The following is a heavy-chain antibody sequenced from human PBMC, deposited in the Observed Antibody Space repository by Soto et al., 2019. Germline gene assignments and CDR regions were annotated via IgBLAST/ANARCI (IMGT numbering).Heavy chain of an antibody. J-gene: IGHJ6*02. Sequence: PSETLSLTCTVSGGSISSGGYYWSWIRQHPGKGLEWIGYIYYSGSTYYNPSLKSRVTISVDTSKNQFSLKLSSVTAADTAVYYCARDAGSSGYYYVKKPLLHYGMDVWGQGTTVTVSS. V-gene: IGHV4-31*03. CDR1: GGSISSGGYY. CDR2: IYYSGST. CDR3: ARDAGSSGYYYVKKPLLHYGMDV. D-gene: IGHD3-22*01.